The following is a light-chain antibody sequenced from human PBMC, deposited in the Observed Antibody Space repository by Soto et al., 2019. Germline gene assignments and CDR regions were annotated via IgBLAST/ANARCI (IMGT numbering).Light chain of an antibody. J-gene: IGLJ1*01. V-gene: IGLV2-14*01. CDR2: EVS. CDR1: SNDVGGYNY. CDR3: SSYTSSSTLV. Sequence: QSVLTQPASVSGSPGQSITISCTGTSNDVGGYNYVSWYQQHPGKAPKLMIYEVSNRPSGVSNRFSGSKSGNTASLTISGLQAEDEADYYCSSYTSSSTLVFGTRTKVTVL.